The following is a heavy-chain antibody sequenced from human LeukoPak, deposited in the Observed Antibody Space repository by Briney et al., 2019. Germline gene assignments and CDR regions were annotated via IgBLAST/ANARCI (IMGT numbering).Heavy chain of an antibody. Sequence: PGGSLRLSCAASGFTFSSYAMSWIRKAPGKGQDWVSAISGSGGSTYYADSVKGRFTISRDNSKNTLYLQMNSLRAEDTAVYYCAKDRTYSGYDDYFDYWGQGTLVTVSS. J-gene: IGHJ4*02. D-gene: IGHD5-12*01. CDR2: ISGSGGST. V-gene: IGHV3-23*01. CDR3: AKDRTYSGYDDYFDY. CDR1: GFTFSSYA.